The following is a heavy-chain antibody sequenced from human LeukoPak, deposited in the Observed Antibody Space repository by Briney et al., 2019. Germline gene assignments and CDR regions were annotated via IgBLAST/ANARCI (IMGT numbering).Heavy chain of an antibody. V-gene: IGHV1-18*01. Sequence: ASVKVSCKASGGTFSSYAISWVRQAPGQGLEWMGWISAYNGNTNYAQKLQGRVTMTTDTSTSTAYMELRSLRSDDTAVYYCARDPGAVAGRGLHFDYWGQGTLVTVSS. D-gene: IGHD6-19*01. J-gene: IGHJ4*02. CDR1: GGTFSSYA. CDR3: ARDPGAVAGRGLHFDY. CDR2: ISAYNGNT.